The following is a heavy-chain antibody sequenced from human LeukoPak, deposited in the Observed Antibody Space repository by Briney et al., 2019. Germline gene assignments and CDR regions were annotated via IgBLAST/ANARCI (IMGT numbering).Heavy chain of an antibody. V-gene: IGHV1-69*06. CDR3: ARGSGWGYYFDY. Sequence: ASVKVSCKASGRIFSSYAIRWVRQAPGEGLEWMGGIIPIFGTANYAQKFQGRVTITADKSTSTAYMELSSLRSEDTAVYYCARGSGWGYYFDYWGQGTLVTVSS. D-gene: IGHD6-19*01. CDR1: GRIFSSYA. J-gene: IGHJ4*02. CDR2: IIPIFGTA.